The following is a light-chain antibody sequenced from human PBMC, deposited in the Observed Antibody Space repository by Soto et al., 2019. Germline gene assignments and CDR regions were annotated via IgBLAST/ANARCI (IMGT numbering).Light chain of an antibody. CDR1: SSNIGAGYD. CDR2: GNN. V-gene: IGLV1-40*01. CDR3: QSYDGTLSGSYV. Sequence: QSVLTQPPSVSGAPGQTITISCTGSSSNIGAGYDVHWYQQLPGRAPKLLIYGNNNRPSGVPDRFSGSKSGTSASLAITGLQAEDEADYYCQSYDGTLSGSYVFGIGTKLTVL. J-gene: IGLJ1*01.